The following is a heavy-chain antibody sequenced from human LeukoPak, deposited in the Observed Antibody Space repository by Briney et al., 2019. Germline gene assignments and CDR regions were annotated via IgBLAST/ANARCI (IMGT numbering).Heavy chain of an antibody. CDR2: TSKDGSHT. CDR1: GFTFSDFW. Sequence: GGSLRLSCAASGFTFSDFWMHWVRQVTGKGPEWLSRTSKDGSHTVYADSAQGRFTASRDNTKNTVYLEVTNLRPEDTAVYYCARGGYSGSYYRFSWGQGTPVTVAS. CDR3: ARGGYSGSYYRFS. V-gene: IGHV3-74*01. D-gene: IGHD6-25*01. J-gene: IGHJ4*02.